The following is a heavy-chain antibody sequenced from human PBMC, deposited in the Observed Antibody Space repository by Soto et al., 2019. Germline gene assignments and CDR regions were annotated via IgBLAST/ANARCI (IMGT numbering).Heavy chain of an antibody. CDR3: RRDWDYPVL. J-gene: IGHJ4*02. CDR1: VFTFANAW. D-gene: IGHD1-7*01. Sequence: WGSLRLSCSASVFTFANAWMSWFRQAPGKGLEWVGRVRSKADGGTTDYAAPVKGRFTISRDDSENTLYLQMNSLKIDDTAVYYCRRDWDYPVLWGQGTLVTVSS. V-gene: IGHV3-15*01. CDR2: VRSKADGGTT.